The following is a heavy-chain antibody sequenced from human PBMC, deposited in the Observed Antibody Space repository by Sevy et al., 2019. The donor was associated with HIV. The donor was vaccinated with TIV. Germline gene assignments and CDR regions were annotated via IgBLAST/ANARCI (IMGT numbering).Heavy chain of an antibody. Sequence: GGSLRLSCGASGFTFSDYTIHWVRQAPGKGLEWVSVLDWYGGGTNYADSVKGRFTISRDNIKNSLYLQMNSLRTEDTALYYCENGLRLGAYRYGLDDWGQGTMVTVSS. CDR3: ENGLRLGAYRYGLDD. D-gene: IGHD1-26*01. CDR1: GFTFSDYT. V-gene: IGHV3-43*01. J-gene: IGHJ4*02. CDR2: LDWYGGGT.